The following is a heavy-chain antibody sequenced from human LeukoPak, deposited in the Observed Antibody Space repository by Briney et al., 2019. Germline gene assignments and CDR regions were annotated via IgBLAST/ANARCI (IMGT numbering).Heavy chain of an antibody. CDR3: AREIQLWHKGNDY. V-gene: IGHV3-21*01. CDR1: GFTFSSYS. J-gene: IGHJ4*02. CDR2: ISSSSSYI. Sequence: GGSLRLSCAASGFTFSSYSMNWVRQAPGKGLEWVSSISSSSSYIYYADSVKGRFAIPRDNAKNSLYLQMNSLRAEDTAVYYCAREIQLWHKGNDYWGQGTLVTVSS. D-gene: IGHD5-18*01.